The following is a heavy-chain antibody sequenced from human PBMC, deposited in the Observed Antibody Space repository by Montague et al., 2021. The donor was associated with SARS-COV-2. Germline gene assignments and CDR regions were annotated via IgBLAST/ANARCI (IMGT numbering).Heavy chain of an antibody. CDR2: IYYRGTT. V-gene: IGHV4-59*01. D-gene: IGHD5-24*01. CDR1: GCSISSDY. CDR3: AREDRWDWFDP. Sequence: SETLYLTCSVSGCSISSDYWSWIRQSPGKGLEWIGYIYYRGTTNYNPSLKSRVTFSVDTSKNQFSLKLISVTAADTAVYFCAREDRWDWFDPWGQGVLVTVSS. J-gene: IGHJ5*02.